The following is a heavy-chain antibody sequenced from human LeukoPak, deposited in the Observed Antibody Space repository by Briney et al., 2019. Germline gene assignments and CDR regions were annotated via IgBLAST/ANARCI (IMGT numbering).Heavy chain of an antibody. CDR2: IWYDGSNK. Sequence: PGGSLRLSCAASGFTFSIYGMRWVRQAPGEGLEWVAVIWYDGSNKYYADSVKGRFTISRDNSKNTLYMQMNSLRAEDTAVSYCAKNLYYYYYYMDVWGKGTTVTVSS. CDR3: AKNLYYYYYYMDV. V-gene: IGHV3-33*06. CDR1: GFTFSIYG. J-gene: IGHJ6*03.